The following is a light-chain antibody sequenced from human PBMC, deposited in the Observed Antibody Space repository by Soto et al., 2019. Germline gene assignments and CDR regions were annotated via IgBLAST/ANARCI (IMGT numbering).Light chain of an antibody. V-gene: IGLV2-14*01. CDR1: SSDVGGYNY. CDR3: SSYTSSSFWV. Sequence: QSALTQPASVSGSPGQSITISCTGTSSDVGGYNYVSWYQQHPGKAPNLMIYEVSNRPSGISNCFSGSKSGNTASLTISGLQAEDEADYYCSSYTSSSFWVFGGGTKLTVL. J-gene: IGLJ3*02. CDR2: EVS.